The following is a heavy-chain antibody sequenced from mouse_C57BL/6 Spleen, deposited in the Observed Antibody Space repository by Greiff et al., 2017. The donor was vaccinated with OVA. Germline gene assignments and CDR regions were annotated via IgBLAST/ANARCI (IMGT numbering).Heavy chain of an antibody. CDR3: ASPYYYGSSPFAY. CDR2: IYPGDGDT. J-gene: IGHJ3*01. D-gene: IGHD1-1*01. CDR1: GYAFSSSW. Sequence: QVQLQQSGPELVKPGASVKISCKASGYAFSSSWMNWVKQRPGKGLEWIGRIYPGDGDTNYNGKFKGQATLTADKSSSTAYMQLSSLASEDSAVYFCASPYYYGSSPFAYWGQGTLVTVSA. V-gene: IGHV1-82*01.